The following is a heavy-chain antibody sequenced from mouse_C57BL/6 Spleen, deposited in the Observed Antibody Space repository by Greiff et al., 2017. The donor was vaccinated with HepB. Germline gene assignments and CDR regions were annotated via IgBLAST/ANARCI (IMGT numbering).Heavy chain of an antibody. D-gene: IGHD1-1*01. CDR1: GYAFSSSW. CDR2: IYPGDGDT. Sequence: QVQLQQSGPELVKPGASVKISCKASGYAFSSSWMNWVKQRPGKGLEWIGRIYPGDGDTNYNGKFKGKATLTADKSSSTAYMQLSSLTSEDSAVYFCVRDYYGSTYFDYWGQGTTLTVSS. CDR3: VRDYYGSTYFDY. J-gene: IGHJ2*01. V-gene: IGHV1-82*01.